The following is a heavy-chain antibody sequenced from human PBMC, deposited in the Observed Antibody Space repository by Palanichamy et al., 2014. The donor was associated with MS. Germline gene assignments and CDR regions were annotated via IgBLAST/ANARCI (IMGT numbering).Heavy chain of an antibody. CDR2: VSYDGSNK. CDR3: AKDPYETAVTHFDY. Sequence: QVQLVESGGGVVQPGRSLRLSCAASGFTFSSYGMHWVRQAPGKGLEWVAVVSYDGSNKWYADSVKGRFTISRDNSKNTLYLQMNSLRADDTAVYYCAKDPYETAVTHFDYWGQGTLVIVSS. V-gene: IGHV3-30*18. J-gene: IGHJ4*02. D-gene: IGHD4-17*01. CDR1: GFTFSSYG.